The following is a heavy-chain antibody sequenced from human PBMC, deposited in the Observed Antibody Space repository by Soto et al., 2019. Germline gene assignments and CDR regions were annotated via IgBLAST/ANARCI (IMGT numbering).Heavy chain of an antibody. V-gene: IGHV1-69*01. Sequence: QVPLVQSGAEVKKPGSSVKVSCKASGGTFSSYSINWVRQAPGQGLEWMGEIIPIFGTANYAQKFQGRVTITADESTSTAYMVLSSLRSEDTAVYYCARDGGRHSGGIDYWGQGTLVTVSS. J-gene: IGHJ4*02. CDR2: IIPIFGTA. CDR3: ARDGGRHSGGIDY. D-gene: IGHD1-26*01. CDR1: GGTFSSYS.